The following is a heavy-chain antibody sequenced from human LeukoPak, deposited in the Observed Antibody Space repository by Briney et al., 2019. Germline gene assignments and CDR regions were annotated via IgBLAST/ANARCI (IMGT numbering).Heavy chain of an antibody. D-gene: IGHD5-12*01. CDR1: GFTFSSYA. V-gene: IGHV3-23*01. CDR3: AKVPEWLRFLN. Sequence: GGSLRLSCAASGFTFSSYAMSWVRQAPGKGLEWGSAISGSGGSTYYAASAKGRFTISRDNSKNTLYLQMNSLRAEDTAVYYCAKVPEWLRFLNWGQGTLVTVSS. J-gene: IGHJ4*02. CDR2: ISGSGGST.